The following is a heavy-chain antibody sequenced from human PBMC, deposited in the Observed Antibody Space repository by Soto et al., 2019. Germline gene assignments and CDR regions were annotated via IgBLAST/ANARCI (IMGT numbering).Heavy chain of an antibody. Sequence: SETLSLTCAVYGGSFSGYYWTWIRQPPGTGLEWIGEINHSGSTNYNPSLKSRVTISVDTSKNQFSLKLTSVTAADTAVYYCASRTMEYSSRPLHPCGQGSLVTVS. V-gene: IGHV4-34*01. CDR1: GGSFSGYY. CDR2: INHSGST. J-gene: IGHJ5*02. CDR3: ASRTMEYSSRPLHP. D-gene: IGHD6-6*01.